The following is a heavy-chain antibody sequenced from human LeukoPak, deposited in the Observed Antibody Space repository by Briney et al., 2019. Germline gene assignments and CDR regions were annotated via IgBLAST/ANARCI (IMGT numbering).Heavy chain of an antibody. CDR1: GFTFSDYS. D-gene: IGHD3-10*01. J-gene: IGHJ4*02. CDR3: ASEGLVVRGITGYFDY. CDR2: ISFTSSFV. V-gene: IGHV3-21*01. Sequence: GGSLRLSCAASGFTFSDYSMNWVRQAPGKGLEWVSSISFTSSFVCYADSVKGRFTISRDNAKNSLYLQMNSLRAEDTAVYYCASEGLVVRGITGYFDYWGQGTLVTVSS.